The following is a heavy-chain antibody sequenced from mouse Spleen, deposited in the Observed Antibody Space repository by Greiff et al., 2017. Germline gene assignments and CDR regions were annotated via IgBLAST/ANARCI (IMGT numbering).Heavy chain of an antibody. Sequence: EVKVVESGGGLVKLGGSLKLSCAASGFTFSSYAMSWVRQTPEKRLEWVATISSGGGNTYYPDSVKGRFTISRDNAKNTLYLQMSSLKSEDTAMYYCARHEGLRVYWYFDVWGAGTTVTVSS. CDR1: GFTFSSYA. D-gene: IGHD2-2*01. CDR2: ISSGGGNT. CDR3: ARHEGLRVYWYFDV. J-gene: IGHJ1*01. V-gene: IGHV5-9*04.